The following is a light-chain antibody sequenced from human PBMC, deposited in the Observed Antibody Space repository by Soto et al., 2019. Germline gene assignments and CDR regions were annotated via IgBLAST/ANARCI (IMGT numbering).Light chain of an antibody. J-gene: IGKJ1*01. CDR1: QSVSTN. CDR3: QQYGSSSRT. V-gene: IGKV3-15*01. CDR2: GAS. Sequence: EIKMTQFPATLSVSAGERATLSCRASQSVSTNLAWYQQKPGQAPRLLIYGASTRATGMPARFSGSGSGTDFALTISSLEPEDFGVYYCQQYGSSSRTFGQGTKVDTK.